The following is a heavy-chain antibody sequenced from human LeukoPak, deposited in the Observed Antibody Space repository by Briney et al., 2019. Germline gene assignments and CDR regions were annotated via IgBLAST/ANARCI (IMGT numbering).Heavy chain of an antibody. CDR1: GCTVMSYC. CDR2: INPSGGST. J-gene: IGHJ4*02. V-gene: IGHV1-46*01. CDR3: VRSLRDDTGH. D-gene: IGHD5-24*01. Sequence: CNGSGCTVMSYCVDWVGRPIGKGHEWMGIINPSGGSTSNAQKFQGRVSMTSDTSTSTVYMELSSLRSEDTAVYYCVRSLRDDTGHWGQGTLVTVSS.